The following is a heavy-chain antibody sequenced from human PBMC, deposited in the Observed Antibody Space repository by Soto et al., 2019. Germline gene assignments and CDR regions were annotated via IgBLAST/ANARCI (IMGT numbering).Heavy chain of an antibody. CDR1: GLTFSDYA. J-gene: IGHJ4*02. Sequence: SGGGLVQPGGSLRLSCAASGLTFSDYAMSSVRQAPWAGLEWVSAISGSGVRTYYADSVKGRFTISRDNSKNTLHLQLNSLRAEDTAVYYCTKDHDRGGDKDPAFDYWGQGTLATVSS. CDR3: TKDHDRGGDKDPAFDY. V-gene: IGHV3-23*01. D-gene: IGHD4-17*01. CDR2: ISGSGVRT.